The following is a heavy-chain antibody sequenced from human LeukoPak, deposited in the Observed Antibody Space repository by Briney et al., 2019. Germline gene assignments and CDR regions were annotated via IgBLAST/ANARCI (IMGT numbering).Heavy chain of an antibody. V-gene: IGHV7-4-1*02. Sequence: ASVKVSCKASGYTFTSYAMNWVRQAPGQGLEWMGWINTNTGNQTYAQGFTGRFVFSLDTSVSTAYLQISSLKAEDTAVYYCARIQDYYDSSGPDYWGQGTLVTVSS. CDR1: GYTFTSYA. CDR3: ARIQDYYDSSGPDY. CDR2: INTNTGNQ. D-gene: IGHD3-22*01. J-gene: IGHJ4*02.